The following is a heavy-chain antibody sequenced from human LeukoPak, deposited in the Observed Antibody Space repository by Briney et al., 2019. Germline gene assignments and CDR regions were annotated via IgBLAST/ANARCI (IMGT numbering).Heavy chain of an antibody. CDR1: GGSTSSYY. CDR3: ARDRDY. V-gene: IGHV4-59*01. J-gene: IGHJ4*02. CDR2: IYYSGST. Sequence: SETLSLTCTVSGGSTSSYYWSWIRQPPGKGLEWIGYIYYSGSTNYNPSLKSRVTISVDTSKNQFSLKLSSVTAADTAVYYCARDRDYWGQGTLVTVSS.